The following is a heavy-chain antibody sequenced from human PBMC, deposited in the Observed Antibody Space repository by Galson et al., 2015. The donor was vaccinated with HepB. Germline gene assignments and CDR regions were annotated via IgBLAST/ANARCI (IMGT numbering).Heavy chain of an antibody. Sequence: SLRLSCAASGFTFSDHYMDWVRQAPGKGLEWVGRTRNKANSYTTEYAASVKGRFTISRDDSKNSLYLQMNSLKTEDTAVYYCARSGGGSYGNYYYYGMDVWGQGTTVTVSS. V-gene: IGHV3-72*01. CDR2: TRNKANSYTT. J-gene: IGHJ6*02. CDR3: ARSGGGSYGNYYYYGMDV. D-gene: IGHD1-26*01. CDR1: GFTFSDHY.